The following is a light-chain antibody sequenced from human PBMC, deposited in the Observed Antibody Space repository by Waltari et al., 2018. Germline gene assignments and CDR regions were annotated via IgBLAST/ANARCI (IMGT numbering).Light chain of an antibody. CDR3: QRTYNAPLT. CDR1: QSITSR. V-gene: IGKV1-39*01. CDR2: AAS. Sequence: DIQMTQSPSSLSASVGDRVTITCRASQSITSRLNWYQQKPGKAPKVLIYAASSLQRGVPSRFSGSGSGTDFTLTISSLQPEDFATYYGQRTYNAPLTFGGGTKVEIK. J-gene: IGKJ4*01.